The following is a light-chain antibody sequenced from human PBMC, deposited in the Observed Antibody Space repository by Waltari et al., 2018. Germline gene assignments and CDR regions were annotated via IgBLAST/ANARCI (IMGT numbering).Light chain of an antibody. J-gene: IGLJ2*01. CDR3: SSYTSISTLV. CDR1: SSDVGGYNF. V-gene: IGLV2-14*03. CDR2: DVT. Sequence: QSALTQPASVSGSPGQSITISCTGTSSDVGGYNFVSWYQQYPGKAPKRIIYDVTNRPSGVSNRFSGSKSGNTASLTISGLQAEDEADYYCSSYTSISTLVFGGGTKLTVL.